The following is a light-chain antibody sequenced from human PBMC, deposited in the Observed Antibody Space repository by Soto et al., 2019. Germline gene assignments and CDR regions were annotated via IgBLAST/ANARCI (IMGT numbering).Light chain of an antibody. J-gene: IGLJ2*01. CDR1: SSDVGSYNL. CDR3: CSYAGSSIL. V-gene: IGLV2-23*01. CDR2: EGS. Sequence: QSVLTQPASASGSPGQSITISCTGTSSDVGSYNLVSWYQQHPGKAPKLMIYEGSKRPSGVSNRFSGSKSGNTASLTISGLQAEDEADYYCCSYAGSSILFGGGTKLTVL.